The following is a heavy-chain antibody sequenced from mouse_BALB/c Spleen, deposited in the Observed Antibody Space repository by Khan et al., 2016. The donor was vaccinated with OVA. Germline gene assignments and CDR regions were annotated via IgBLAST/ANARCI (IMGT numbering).Heavy chain of an antibody. CDR3: AGLGYYYDGEGLDY. J-gene: IGHJ3*01. D-gene: IGHD1-1*02. CDR1: GFTFSTYG. V-gene: IGHV5-6*01. Sequence: EVELVESGGDLVKPEGSLKLSCAASGFTFSTYGMSWVRQTPDKRLEWVATISSGGSYTYYPDSVQGRFTISRDIAKNTLYLQMSSLKSEDTAMFCGAGLGYYYDGEGLDYGGQGTLVTVSA. CDR2: ISSGGSYT.